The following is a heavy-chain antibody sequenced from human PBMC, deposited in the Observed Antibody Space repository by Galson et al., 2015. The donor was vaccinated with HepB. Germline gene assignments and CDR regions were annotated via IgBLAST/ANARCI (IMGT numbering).Heavy chain of an antibody. D-gene: IGHD3-22*01. Sequence: SETLSLTCTVSGGSISSSNYFWAWIRQPPGKGLEWIRSIYYSGTTYYSPSFESRVTLSIDTSKNQFSLKLTSVNAADTAVYYCVRRRYSGGYYHFDYWSQGTLVTVSS. J-gene: IGHJ4*02. CDR1: GGSISSSNYF. CDR2: IYYSGTT. V-gene: IGHV4-39*01. CDR3: VRRRYSGGYYHFDY.